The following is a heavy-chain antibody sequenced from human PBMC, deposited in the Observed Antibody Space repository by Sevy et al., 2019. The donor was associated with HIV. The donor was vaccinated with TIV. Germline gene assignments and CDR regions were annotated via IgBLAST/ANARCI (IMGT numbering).Heavy chain of an antibody. CDR2: IYYSGST. CDR3: AGLPYYDSSGYFRGYYFDY. D-gene: IGHD3-22*01. J-gene: IGHJ4*02. CDR1: GGSISSTSYY. Sequence: SETLSLTCTVSGGSISSTSYYWGWIRQPPGKGLEWIGNIYYSGSTYYNPSLKSRVTISLETSKNQFSLRLSAVTAADTAVYYCAGLPYYDSSGYFRGYYFDYWGQGTLVTVSS. V-gene: IGHV4-39*01.